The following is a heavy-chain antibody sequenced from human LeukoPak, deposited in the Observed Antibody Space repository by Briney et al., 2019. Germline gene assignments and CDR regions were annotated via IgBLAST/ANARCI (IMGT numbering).Heavy chain of an antibody. CDR2: ISSSSSYI. CDR3: ARSPGATWSFDY. V-gene: IGHV3-21*01. CDR1: GFTFDTYS. J-gene: IGHJ4*02. Sequence: GRSLRLSCAASGFTFDTYSMSWVRQAPGKGLEWVSSISSSSSYIYYADSVKGRFTISRDNAKNSLYMQMNSLRAEDTGVYYCARSPGATWSFDYWGQGTLVTVSS. D-gene: IGHD1-1*01.